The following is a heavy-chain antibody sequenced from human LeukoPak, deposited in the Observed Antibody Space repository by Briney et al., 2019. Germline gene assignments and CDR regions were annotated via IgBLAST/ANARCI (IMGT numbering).Heavy chain of an antibody. CDR2: FYNSGST. V-gene: IGHV4-4*07. D-gene: IGHD6-13*01. J-gene: IGHJ4*02. CDR1: GGSISNYY. Sequence: SETLSLTCTVSGGSISNYYWSWIRQPAGKGLEWIGRFYNSGSTNCNPSLKSRVTMSVDTSKNQFSLKLSSVTAADTAVYYCARGEAAAGETPFDYWGQGTLVTVSS. CDR3: ARGEAAAGETPFDY.